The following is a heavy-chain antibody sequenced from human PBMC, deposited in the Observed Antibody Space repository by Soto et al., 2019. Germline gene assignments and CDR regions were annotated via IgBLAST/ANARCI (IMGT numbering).Heavy chain of an antibody. CDR3: AYSSGWYRHDV. D-gene: IGHD6-19*01. J-gene: IGHJ3*01. V-gene: IGHV4-4*02. CDR2: LLHSGTT. CDR1: GDSISSPKW. Sequence: QVQLQESGPGLVKPSGTLSLTCAVSGDSISSPKWWTWLRQPPGKGLEWIGDLLHSGTTNYNPSLKSRVSFSMDKSQNPFSLSLTSVTAADTAIYYCAYSSGWYRHDVWGQGTSVTVSS.